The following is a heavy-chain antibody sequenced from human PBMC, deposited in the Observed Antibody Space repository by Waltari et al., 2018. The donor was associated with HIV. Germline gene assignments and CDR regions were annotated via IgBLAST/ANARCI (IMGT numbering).Heavy chain of an antibody. D-gene: IGHD1-26*01. CDR2: IRSSSTYI. CDR3: ARDWEIGNGMDV. Sequence: EVQLVESGGGLVKPGGSLSLSCTASGFTFSSYSMNWVRQAPGKGLEWISSIRSSSTYIQYADSVKGRFTISRDNAKNSLFLQMNSLRAEDTAVYYCARDWEIGNGMDVWGQGTTVTVSS. CDR1: GFTFSSYS. V-gene: IGHV3-21*01. J-gene: IGHJ6*02.